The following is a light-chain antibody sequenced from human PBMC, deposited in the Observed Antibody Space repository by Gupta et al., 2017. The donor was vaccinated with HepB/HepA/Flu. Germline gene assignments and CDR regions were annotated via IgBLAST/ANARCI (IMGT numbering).Light chain of an antibody. CDR2: DDS. CDR3: LVWHNNGGRYV. V-gene: IGLV3-21*02. Sequence: SYVLTQQPSVSVAPGQTARITCGGDNIVSKSVHWYQRKPGQAPVLVVFDDSDRPSGIPERFSGSTSGNAATLTISRVEAGDEADYYCLVWHNNGGRYVFGTGTKVTVL. J-gene: IGLJ1*01. CDR1: NIVSKS.